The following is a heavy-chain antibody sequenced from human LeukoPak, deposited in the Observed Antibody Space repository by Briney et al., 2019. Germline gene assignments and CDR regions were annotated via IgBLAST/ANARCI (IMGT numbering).Heavy chain of an antibody. Sequence: GRSLRLSCAASGFTFRSYAMHWVRQAPGKGLEWVAVISYDGSNKYYVDSVKGRFTISRDNSKNTVYLQMNSLRGEDTAVYYCAKSGIAAAGQRGYFDCWGQGTLVTVSS. D-gene: IGHD6-13*01. CDR3: AKSGIAAAGQRGYFDC. J-gene: IGHJ4*02. V-gene: IGHV3-30-3*01. CDR1: GFTFRSYA. CDR2: ISYDGSNK.